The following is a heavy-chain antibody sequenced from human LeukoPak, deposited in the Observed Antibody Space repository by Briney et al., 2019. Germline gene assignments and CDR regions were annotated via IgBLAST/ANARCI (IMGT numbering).Heavy chain of an antibody. Sequence: GGSLRLSCAASGFTFSSYGMHWVRQAPGKGLEWVASIKYDGDEEYYVDSVKGRFIISRDNAKNSLYLQLNSLRVEDTAVYYCRSGGAAPGAFDNWGQGTLVTVSP. CDR3: RSGGAAPGAFDN. CDR2: IKYDGDEE. V-gene: IGHV3-7*01. J-gene: IGHJ4*02. CDR1: GFTFSSYG. D-gene: IGHD4/OR15-4a*01.